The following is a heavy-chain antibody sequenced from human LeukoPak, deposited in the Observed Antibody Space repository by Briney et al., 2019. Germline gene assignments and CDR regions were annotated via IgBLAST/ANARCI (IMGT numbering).Heavy chain of an antibody. CDR2: IKQDGSEK. CDR1: GFTFNSYW. D-gene: IGHD3-16*01. CDR3: ANIRGG. J-gene: IGHJ4*02. V-gene: IGHV3-7*03. Sequence: GGSLRLSWAASGFTFNSYWMTWVRQAPGKGLEWVANIKQDGSEKLYVDSVKGRFAISRDNAKNSLYLQMNSLRVEDTAVYYCANIRGGWGQGTLVTVSS.